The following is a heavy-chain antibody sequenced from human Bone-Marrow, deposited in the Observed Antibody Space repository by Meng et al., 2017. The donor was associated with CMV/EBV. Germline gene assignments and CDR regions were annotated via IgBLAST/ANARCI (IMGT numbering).Heavy chain of an antibody. CDR1: EFTFSSYS. CDR3: ARPHCSGGSCDPYYYYGMDV. D-gene: IGHD2-15*01. V-gene: IGHV3-20*01. J-gene: IGHJ6*02. Sequence: GESLKISCAAAEFTFSSYSMNWVRQAPGKGLEWVSGINWNGGSTGYADSVKGRFTISRDNAKNSLYLQMNSLRAEDTALYHCARPHCSGGSCDPYYYYGMDVWGQGTTVTVSS. CDR2: INWNGGST.